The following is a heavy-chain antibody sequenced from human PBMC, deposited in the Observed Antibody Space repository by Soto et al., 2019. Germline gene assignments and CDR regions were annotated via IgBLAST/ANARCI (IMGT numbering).Heavy chain of an antibody. J-gene: IGHJ4*02. CDR2: IYYSGST. Sequence: SETLSLTCTVSGGTISSWYWSWIRQPPGKGLEWIGYIYYSGSTNYNPSLKSRVTISVDTSKSQFSLKLSSVTAADTAVYYCATSPHTAMVTEFDYWGQGTLVTVSS. CDR1: GGTISSWY. V-gene: IGHV4-59*08. CDR3: ATSPHTAMVTEFDY. D-gene: IGHD5-18*01.